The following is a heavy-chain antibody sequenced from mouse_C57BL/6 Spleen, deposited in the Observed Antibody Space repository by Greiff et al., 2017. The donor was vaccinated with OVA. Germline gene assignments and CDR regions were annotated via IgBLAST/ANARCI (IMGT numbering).Heavy chain of an antibody. D-gene: IGHD3-2*02. Sequence: EVKLMESGGGLVQPGGSMKLSCVASGFTFSNYWMNWVRQSPEKGLEWVAQIRLKSDNYATHYAESVKGRFTISRDDSKSSVYLQMNNLRAEDTGIYYCNSGLFYFDYWGQGTTLTVSS. CDR1: GFTFSNYW. J-gene: IGHJ2*01. CDR3: NSGLFYFDY. CDR2: IRLKSDNYAT. V-gene: IGHV6-3*01.